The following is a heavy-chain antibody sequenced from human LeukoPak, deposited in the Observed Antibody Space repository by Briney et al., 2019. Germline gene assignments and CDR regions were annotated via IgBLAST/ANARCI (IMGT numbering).Heavy chain of an antibody. V-gene: IGHV3-30*18. D-gene: IGHD5-12*01. CDR1: GFTFSSYG. J-gene: IGHJ3*02. Sequence: GSLRLSCAASGFTFSSYGMHWVRQAPGKGLEWVAVISYDGSNKYYADSVKGRFTISRDNSKNTLYLQMNSLRAEDTAVYYCAKDAGIGGYDYGAFDIWGQGTMVTVSS. CDR3: AKDAGIGGYDYGAFDI. CDR2: ISYDGSNK.